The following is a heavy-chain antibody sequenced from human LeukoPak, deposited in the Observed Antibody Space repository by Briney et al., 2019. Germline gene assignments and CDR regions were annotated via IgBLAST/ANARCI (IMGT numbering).Heavy chain of an antibody. CDR1: GYTLTNYG. CDR2: ISAYNGNT. CDR3: ARGDSSGYFSVDY. D-gene: IGHD3-22*01. V-gene: IGHV1-18*01. J-gene: IGHJ4*02. Sequence: ASVKVSCKAYGYTLTNYGNSWVRQAPGQGLGRMGWISAYNGNTNYAQKLQGRVTMTTDTSTSTAYMELRSLRTDDTAVYYCARGDSSGYFSVDYWGQGTLVTVSS.